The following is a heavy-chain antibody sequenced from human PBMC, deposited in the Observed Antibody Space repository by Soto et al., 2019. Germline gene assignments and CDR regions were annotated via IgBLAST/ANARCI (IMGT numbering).Heavy chain of an antibody. CDR3: ARVVVRGVLQNYFDY. D-gene: IGHD3-10*01. CDR1: GYTFTSYR. Sequence: ASVKVSCKASGYTFTSYRISWVRQAPGQGLEWMGWISAYNGNTNYAQKLQGRVTMTTDTSTSTAYMELRSLRSDDTAVYYCARVVVRGVLQNYFDYWGQGTLVTVSS. CDR2: ISAYNGNT. J-gene: IGHJ4*02. V-gene: IGHV1-18*01.